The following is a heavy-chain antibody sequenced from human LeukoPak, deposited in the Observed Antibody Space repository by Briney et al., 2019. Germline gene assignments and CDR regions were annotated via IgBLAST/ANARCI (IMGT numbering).Heavy chain of an antibody. CDR2: IYYSGST. CDR3: ARDFLGYCSGGSCPNWFDP. CDR1: GGPISSYY. D-gene: IGHD2-15*01. J-gene: IGHJ5*02. V-gene: IGHV4-59*01. Sequence: SETLSLTCTDSGGPISSYYWSWILQPPGKGLEGIGYIYYSGSTNYNPSLKSRVTISVDTSKNQFSLKLSSVTAADTAVYYCARDFLGYCSGGSCPNWFDPWGQGTLVTVSS.